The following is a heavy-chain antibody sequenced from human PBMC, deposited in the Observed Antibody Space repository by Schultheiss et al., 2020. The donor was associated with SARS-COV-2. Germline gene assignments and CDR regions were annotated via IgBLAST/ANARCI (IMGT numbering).Heavy chain of an antibody. CDR1: GFTFSSYA. CDR3: ARDPLYSSSSLIEQQPVV. Sequence: GGSLRLSCAASGFTFSSYAMHWVRQAPGKGLEWVSSISSSSSYIYYADSVKGRFTISRDNAKNSLYLQMNSLRAEDTAVYYCARDPLYSSSSLIEQQPVVWGQGTLVTVSS. J-gene: IGHJ4*02. CDR2: ISSSSSYI. D-gene: IGHD6-6*01. V-gene: IGHV3-21*01.